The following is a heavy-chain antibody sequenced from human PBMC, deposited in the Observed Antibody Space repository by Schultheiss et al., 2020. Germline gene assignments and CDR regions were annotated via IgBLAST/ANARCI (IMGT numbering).Heavy chain of an antibody. J-gene: IGHJ4*02. CDR3: ARRILSGGLFDY. V-gene: IGHV4-34*01. CDR2: INHSGST. D-gene: IGHD1-26*01. Sequence: SETLSLTCAVYGGSFSGYYWSWIRQPPGKGLEWIGEINHSGSTNYNPSLKSRVTISVDTSKNQFSLKLSSVTAADTAVYYCARRILSGGLFDYWGQGTLVNVSS. CDR1: GGSFSGYY.